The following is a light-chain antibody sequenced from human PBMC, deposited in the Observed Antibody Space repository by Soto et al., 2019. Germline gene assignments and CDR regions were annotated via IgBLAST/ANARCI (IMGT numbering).Light chain of an antibody. CDR1: QSVGTK. J-gene: IGKJ2*01. CDR2: GAS. V-gene: IGKV3-20*01. CDR3: QQYGSSPHT. Sequence: IVMTQSPATLSVSPGERANLSCRASQSVGTKLAWYQQTPGQAPRLLIYGASSRATGIPDRFSGSGSGTDFTLTISRLEPEDFAVYYCQQYGSSPHTFGQGTKVDIK.